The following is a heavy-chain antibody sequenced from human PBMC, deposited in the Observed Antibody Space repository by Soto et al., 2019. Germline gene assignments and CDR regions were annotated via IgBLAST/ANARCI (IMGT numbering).Heavy chain of an antibody. D-gene: IGHD3-3*01. J-gene: IGHJ6*02. CDR3: ARGEITIFGVVTSYYYYGMDV. Sequence: ASETLSLTCAVYGGSFSGYYWSWIRQPPGKGLEWIGEINHSGSTNYNPSLKSRVTISVDTSKNQFSLKLSSVTAADTAVYYCARGEITIFGVVTSYYYYGMDVWGQGTTVTVS. V-gene: IGHV4-34*01. CDR1: GGSFSGYY. CDR2: INHSGST.